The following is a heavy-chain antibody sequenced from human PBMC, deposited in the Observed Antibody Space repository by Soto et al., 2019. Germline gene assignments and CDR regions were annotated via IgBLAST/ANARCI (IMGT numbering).Heavy chain of an antibody. CDR1: GFTFSSYA. Sequence: GGSLRLSCAASGFTFSSYAMSWVRQAPGKGLEWVSAISGSGGSTYYADSVKGRFTISRDNSKNTLYLQMNSLRAEDTAVYYCAKGYYYDSSGYYYDYWGQGTLVTVSS. D-gene: IGHD3-22*01. J-gene: IGHJ4*02. CDR2: ISGSGGST. CDR3: AKGYYYDSSGYYYDY. V-gene: IGHV3-23*01.